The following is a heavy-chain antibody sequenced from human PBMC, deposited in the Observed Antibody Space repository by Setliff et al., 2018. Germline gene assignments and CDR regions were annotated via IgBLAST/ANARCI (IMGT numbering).Heavy chain of an antibody. D-gene: IGHD6-19*01. V-gene: IGHV4-59*08. CDR3: ARGRAGHSGH. J-gene: IGHJ4*02. CDR2: IYYSGST. Sequence: SETLSLTCTVSGGSITNFYWNWIRQSPGKGLEWIGYIYYSGSTNYNPSLKSRVTISVDTSKNHFSLKLSSVTAADTAVYYCARGRAGHSGHWGQGTLVTVSS. CDR1: GGSITNFY.